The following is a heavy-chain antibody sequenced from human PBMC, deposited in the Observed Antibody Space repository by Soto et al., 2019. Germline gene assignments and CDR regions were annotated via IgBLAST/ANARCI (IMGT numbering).Heavy chain of an antibody. CDR1: GFTFSSYA. V-gene: IGHV3-30-3*01. CDR2: ISYDGSNK. J-gene: IGHJ4*02. D-gene: IGHD5-18*01. Sequence: GGSLRLSCAASGFTFSSYAMHWVRQAPGKGLEWVAVISYDGSNKYYADSVKGRFTISRDNSKNTLYLQMNSLRAEDTAVYYCARGQHVDTAMVPFDYWSQGTLVTVSS. CDR3: ARGQHVDTAMVPFDY.